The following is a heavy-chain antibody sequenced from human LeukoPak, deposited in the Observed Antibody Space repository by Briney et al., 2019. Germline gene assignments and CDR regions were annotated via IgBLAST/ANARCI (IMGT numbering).Heavy chain of an antibody. CDR2: ISSSSSYI. CDR1: GFTFSSYS. V-gene: IGHV3-21*01. Sequence: GGSLRLSCAASGFTFSSYSMNWVRQAPGKRLEWVSSISSSSSYIYYADSVKGRFTISRDNAKNSLYLQMNSLRAEDTAVYYCARSIAVAGTLTGGYWGQGTLVTVSS. J-gene: IGHJ4*02. CDR3: ARSIAVAGTLTGGY. D-gene: IGHD6-19*01.